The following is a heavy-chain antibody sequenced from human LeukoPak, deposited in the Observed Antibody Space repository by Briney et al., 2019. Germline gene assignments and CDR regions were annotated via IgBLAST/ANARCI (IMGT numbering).Heavy chain of an antibody. V-gene: IGHV4-4*07. D-gene: IGHD2-15*01. CDR1: GGSISSHY. CDR3: ARSSPSGATYFNY. CDR2: IYTSGST. Sequence: PSETLSLTCTVSGGSISSHYWNWIRQPAGKGLEWIGRIYTSGSTHYNPPLKSRISMSVDTSKAQFSLKLNSVTAADTAVYFCARSSPSGATYFNYWGQGTLVTVSS. J-gene: IGHJ4*02.